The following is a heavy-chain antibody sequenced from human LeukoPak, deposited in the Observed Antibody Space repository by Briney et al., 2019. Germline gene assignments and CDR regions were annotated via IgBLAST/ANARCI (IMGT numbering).Heavy chain of an antibody. CDR3: ASSSSSGWTFDY. V-gene: IGHV4-39*01. CDR2: IYYSGST. Sequence: PSETLSLTCTVSGGSISSSSYYWGWIRQPPGKGLEWIGSIYYSGSTYYNPSLKSRVTISVDTSKNQFSLKLSSVTAADTAVYYCASSSSSGWTFDYWGQGTLVTVSS. CDR1: GGSISSSSYY. D-gene: IGHD6-19*01. J-gene: IGHJ4*02.